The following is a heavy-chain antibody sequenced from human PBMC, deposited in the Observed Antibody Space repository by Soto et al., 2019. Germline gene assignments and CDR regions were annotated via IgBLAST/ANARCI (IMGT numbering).Heavy chain of an antibody. CDR3: TTLLTAHFDY. D-gene: IGHD2-21*02. CDR1: GFSFSSYT. J-gene: IGHJ4*02. V-gene: IGHV3-23*01. Sequence: GSLRLSCAASGFSFSSYTLNWVRRAPGKGLEWVATSSDRRTGNTHYSDSVRGRFTLSRDYSRNILFLQMDSLRADDTALYYCTTLLTAHFDYWGRGTQVTVS. CDR2: SSDRRTGNT.